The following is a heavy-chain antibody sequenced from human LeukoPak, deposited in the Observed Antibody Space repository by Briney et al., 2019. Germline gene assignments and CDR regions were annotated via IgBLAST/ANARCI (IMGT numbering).Heavy chain of an antibody. CDR2: ISYDGNNE. J-gene: IGHJ3*02. Sequence: GSLRLSCAASGFTFSSYGMNWVRQAPGKGLDWVAVISYDGNNEFYADSVKGRFTISRDNSKNTLYLLMSSLRPEDTAVYYCAKPCGSYYLLDGFDIWGQGTMVTVSS. D-gene: IGHD1-26*01. CDR3: AKPCGSYYLLDGFDI. CDR1: GFTFSSYG. V-gene: IGHV3-30*18.